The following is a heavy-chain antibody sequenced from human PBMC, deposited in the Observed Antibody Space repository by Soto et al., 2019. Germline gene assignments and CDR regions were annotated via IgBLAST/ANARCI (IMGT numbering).Heavy chain of an antibody. CDR1: GYTFTSYG. D-gene: IGHD6-13*01. V-gene: IGHV1-18*01. CDR3: ARDAAAGLNDY. CDR2: ISAYNGNT. Sequence: QVQLVQSGAEVKKPGASVKVSCKASGYTFTSYGISWVRQAPGQGLEWVGWISAYNGNTNYAQKLQGRVTMTTDTSTRAAYLQLRSLRSDEPAVYYCARDAAAGLNDYWGQGTLVTVSS. J-gene: IGHJ4*02.